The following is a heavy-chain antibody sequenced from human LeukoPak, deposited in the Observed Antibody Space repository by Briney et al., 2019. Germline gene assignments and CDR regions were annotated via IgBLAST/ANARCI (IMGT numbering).Heavy chain of an antibody. CDR3: ARDRNGDQRANAFDI. V-gene: IGHV1-46*01. J-gene: IGHJ3*02. D-gene: IGHD2-21*02. CDR1: GFTFTTYF. Sequence: ASVKVSCKASGFTFTTYFMHWVRQAPGQGLEWMGKINPSGDTTTYAQKFQGRVTMTRDTSTSTVYMELRSPRSEDTAVYYCARDRNGDQRANAFDIWGQGTMVTVSS. CDR2: INPSGDTT.